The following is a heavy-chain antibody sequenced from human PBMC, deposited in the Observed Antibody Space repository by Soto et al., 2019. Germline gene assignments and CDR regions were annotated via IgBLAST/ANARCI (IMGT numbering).Heavy chain of an antibody. D-gene: IGHD3-22*01. V-gene: IGHV3-53*01. J-gene: IGHJ4*02. Sequence: PGGSLRLSCAASGIIVSTNYMSWVRQAPGKGLEWVSLIYSDGKTYYADSVKGRFTISRDNSKNTVSLQMNSVRAEDTAAYYCARDGGGGYYDSSGYVAVWGQGTLVTVSS. CDR1: GIIVSTNY. CDR3: ARDGGGGYYDSSGYVAV. CDR2: IYSDGKT.